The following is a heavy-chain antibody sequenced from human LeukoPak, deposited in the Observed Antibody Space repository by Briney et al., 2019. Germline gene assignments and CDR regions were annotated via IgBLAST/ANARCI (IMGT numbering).Heavy chain of an antibody. CDR3: ARGGCSSTSCYYYYYYMDV. CDR2: MNPNSGNT. J-gene: IGHJ6*03. D-gene: IGHD2-2*01. Sequence: ASVKVSCKASGYTFTSFDINWVRQATGQGLEWMGWMNPNSGNTGYAQKFQGRVTMTRDTSISTAYMELSRLRSDDTAVYYCARGGCSSTSCYYYYYYMDVWGKGTTVTVSS. CDR1: GYTFTSFD. V-gene: IGHV1-8*01.